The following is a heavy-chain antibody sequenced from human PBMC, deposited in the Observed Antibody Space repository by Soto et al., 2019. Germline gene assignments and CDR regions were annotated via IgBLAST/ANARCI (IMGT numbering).Heavy chain of an antibody. Sequence: ASVKVSCKASGYTFTSYDINWVRQATGQGLEWMGWMNPNSGNTGYAQKFQGRVTMTRNTSISTAYMELSSLRSEDTAVYYCAGGREIGDIVVVVAVTSMDVWGQGTTVTVSS. D-gene: IGHD2-15*01. CDR1: GYTFTSYD. CDR2: MNPNSGNT. V-gene: IGHV1-8*01. CDR3: AGGREIGDIVVVVAVTSMDV. J-gene: IGHJ6*02.